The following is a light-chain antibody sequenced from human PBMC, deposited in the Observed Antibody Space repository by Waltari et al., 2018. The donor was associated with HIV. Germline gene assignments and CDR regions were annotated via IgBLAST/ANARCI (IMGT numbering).Light chain of an antibody. J-gene: IGLJ3*02. V-gene: IGLV2-14*03. CDR1: SSDIGGYDH. CDR2: DVS. Sequence: QSALTQPASVSGSPGQSITISCTGTSSDIGGYDHVCWYQQHPGRAPKLKIYDVSNRPSGVSDRFSGSKSGNTASLTISGLQTEDEADYYCSSFTSGTTWVFGGETKVTVL. CDR3: SSFTSGTTWV.